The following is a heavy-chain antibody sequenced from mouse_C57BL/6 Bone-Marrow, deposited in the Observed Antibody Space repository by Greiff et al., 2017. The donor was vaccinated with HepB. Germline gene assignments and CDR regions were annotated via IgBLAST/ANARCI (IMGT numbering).Heavy chain of an antibody. J-gene: IGHJ1*03. CDR1: GYTFTSYW. Sequence: EVQLQQSGTVLARPGASVKMSCKTSGYTFTSYWMHWVKQRPGQGLEWIGAIYPGNSDTSYNQKFKGKAKLTAVTSASTAYMELSSLTNEDSAVYYCTYGSSLWYFDVWGTGTTVTVSS. V-gene: IGHV1-5*01. CDR2: IYPGNSDT. D-gene: IGHD1-1*01. CDR3: TYGSSLWYFDV.